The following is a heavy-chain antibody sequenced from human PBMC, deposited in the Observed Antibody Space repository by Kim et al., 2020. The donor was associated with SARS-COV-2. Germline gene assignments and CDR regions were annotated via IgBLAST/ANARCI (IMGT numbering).Heavy chain of an antibody. Sequence: SLKSRVTISVDTSKNQFSLKLSSVTAADTAVYYCARFLWGSYRQTYYFDYWGQGTLVTVSS. D-gene: IGHD3-16*02. CDR3: ARFLWGSYRQTYYFDY. J-gene: IGHJ4*02. V-gene: IGHV4-59*01.